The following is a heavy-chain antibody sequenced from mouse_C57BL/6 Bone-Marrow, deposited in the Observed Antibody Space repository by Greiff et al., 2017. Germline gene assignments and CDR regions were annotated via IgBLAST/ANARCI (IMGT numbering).Heavy chain of an antibody. V-gene: IGHV1-55*01. J-gene: IGHJ4*01. D-gene: IGHD4-1*01. Sequence: VQLQQPGAELVKPGASVKMSCKASGYTFTSYWITWVKQRPGQGLEWIGDIYPGSGSTNYNEKFKSKATLTVDTSSSTAYMQLSSLTSEASAVYYCARRPSNWPGAMDYWGQGTSVTVSS. CDR1: GYTFTSYW. CDR2: IYPGSGST. CDR3: ARRPSNWPGAMDY.